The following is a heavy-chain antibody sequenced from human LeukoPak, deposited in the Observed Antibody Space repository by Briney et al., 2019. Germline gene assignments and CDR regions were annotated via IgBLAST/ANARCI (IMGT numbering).Heavy chain of an antibody. Sequence: ASVTVSCKASGYTFTSYDINWVRQAPGQGLEWMGWMNPNSGNTGYAQKFQGRVTMTRNTSISTAYMELSSLRSEDTAVYYCARGRPRETNVYNWNSLPWGQGTLVTVSS. J-gene: IGHJ5*02. CDR2: MNPNSGNT. D-gene: IGHD1-7*01. V-gene: IGHV1-8*01. CDR3: ARGRPRETNVYNWNSLP. CDR1: GYTFTSYD.